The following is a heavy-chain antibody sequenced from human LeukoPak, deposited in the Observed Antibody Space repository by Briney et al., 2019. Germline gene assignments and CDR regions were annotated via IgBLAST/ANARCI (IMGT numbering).Heavy chain of an antibody. CDR1: GFSFSSYG. CDR3: ARAAFDSIGYYLFDY. D-gene: IGHD3-22*01. Sequence: PGGSLRLSCAASGFSFSSYGMHWVRQAPGKGLEWVAVIWYGGTNDYYADSVKGRFTISRDNSRNTLYLQMNSLGTEDTAVYSCARAAFDSIGYYLFDYWGQGTLVTVSS. J-gene: IGHJ4*02. CDR2: IWYGGTND. V-gene: IGHV3-33*01.